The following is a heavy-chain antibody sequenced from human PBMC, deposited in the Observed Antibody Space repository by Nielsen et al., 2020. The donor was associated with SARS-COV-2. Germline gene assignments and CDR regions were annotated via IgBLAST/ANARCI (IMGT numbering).Heavy chain of an antibody. V-gene: IGHV7-4-1*02. Sequence: ASMKVSCKASGYRFTKYPLNWVRQAPGQGLEWMGWIDTNVGKPTYAQAFSGRFVFSLDTSVSTAFLQIISLKAADSAVYFCARDSYGSVGTVSHGMDVWGQGTTVTVSS. J-gene: IGHJ6*02. CDR2: IDTNVGKP. CDR1: GYRFTKYP. D-gene: IGHD3-10*01. CDR3: ARDSYGSVGTVSHGMDV.